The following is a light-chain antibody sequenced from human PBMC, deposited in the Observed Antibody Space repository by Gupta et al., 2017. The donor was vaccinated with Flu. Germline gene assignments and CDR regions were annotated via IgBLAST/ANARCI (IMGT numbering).Light chain of an antibody. Sequence: DVVMTQSPLSLPVTLGQPASISCRSSQGLVYSDGNTYLHWFQQRPGQSPRRLIYQVCYRDSGVPDRFSGSGSGTDFTLKIRRVEAEDVGIYFCMQGAHWPWTFGQETRLEIK. J-gene: IGKJ1*01. CDR3: MQGAHWPWT. CDR1: QGLVYSDGNTY. V-gene: IGKV2-30*01. CDR2: QVC.